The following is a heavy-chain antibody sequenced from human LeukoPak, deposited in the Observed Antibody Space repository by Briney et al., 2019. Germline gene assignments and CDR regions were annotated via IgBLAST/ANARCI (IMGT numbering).Heavy chain of an antibody. Sequence: GGSLRLSCAASGFTFSSYGMHWVRQAPGKGLGWVAVIWYDGSNKYYADSVKGRFTISRDNSKNTLYLQMNSPRAEDTAVYYCARDRKAMVTDYFDYWGQGTLVTVSS. CDR3: ARDRKAMVTDYFDY. V-gene: IGHV3-33*01. CDR1: GFTFSSYG. D-gene: IGHD5-18*01. J-gene: IGHJ4*02. CDR2: IWYDGSNK.